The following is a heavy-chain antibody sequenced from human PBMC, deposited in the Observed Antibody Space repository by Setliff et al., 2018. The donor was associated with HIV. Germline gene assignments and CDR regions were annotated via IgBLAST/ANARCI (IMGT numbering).Heavy chain of an antibody. V-gene: IGHV4-61*09. CDR3: ARGRTIGVSAVFFDP. CDR2: VYVGGTV. CDR1: GGSMSSGSYS. D-gene: IGHD3-3*01. Sequence: SETLSLTCTVSGGSMSSGSYSWTWLRQPAGKEPELIGHVYVGGTVIYNPSLASRLTISIVPSKNQFSLDLRSVTAADTAEYYCARGRTIGVSAVFFDPWGQGTPVTVSS. J-gene: IGHJ5*02.